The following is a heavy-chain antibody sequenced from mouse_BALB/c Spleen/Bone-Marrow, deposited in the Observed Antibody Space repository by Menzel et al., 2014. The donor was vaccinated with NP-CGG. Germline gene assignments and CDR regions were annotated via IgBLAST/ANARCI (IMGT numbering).Heavy chain of an antibody. J-gene: IGHJ1*01. CDR2: IDPANGNT. D-gene: IGHD1-3*01. CDR3: ARQEFAIYWYFDV. Sequence: VQLQQSGAELVKPGASVKLSCSASGFNIKDTYMHWVKQRPEQGLEWIGRIDPANGNTKYDPEFQDKATITADTSSNTVDLQLSSLTFEDTAVYYCARQEFAIYWYFDVWVAGTTVTVSS. V-gene: IGHV14-3*02. CDR1: GFNIKDTY.